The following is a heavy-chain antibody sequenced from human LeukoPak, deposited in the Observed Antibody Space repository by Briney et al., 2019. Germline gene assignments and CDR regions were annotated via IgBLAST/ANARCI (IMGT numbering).Heavy chain of an antibody. CDR2: IKQDGSDK. V-gene: IGHV3-7*04. CDR1: GFTFSSYW. J-gene: IGHJ3*02. D-gene: IGHD2-21*01. Sequence: GGSLRLSCAASGFTFSSYWMSWVRQAPGKGLQWVANIKQDGSDKYYVDSVKGRFTISRDNAKNSLNLQMSSLRAEDTAAYYCAREGLWVGPDSGKTRHAYWEIWGQGTMVTVSS. CDR3: AREGLWVGPDSGKTRHAYWEI.